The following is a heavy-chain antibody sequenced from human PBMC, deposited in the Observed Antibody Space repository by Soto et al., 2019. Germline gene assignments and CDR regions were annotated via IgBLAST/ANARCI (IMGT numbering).Heavy chain of an antibody. V-gene: IGHV4-39*01. J-gene: IGHJ5*02. CDR2: IYYSGTS. CDR3: ARLHCDSPNCVPLDP. D-gene: IGHD2-2*01. Sequence: QLQLQESGPGLVKPSETLSLTCTVSGGSISDDTYYWGWIRQPPGKGLEWIGSIYYSGTSSYNPSLKSRVTMSVDTSKKQLSLRVSSATAADTAVYYCARLHCDSPNCVPLDPWGQGTLVIVSS. CDR1: GGSISDDTYY.